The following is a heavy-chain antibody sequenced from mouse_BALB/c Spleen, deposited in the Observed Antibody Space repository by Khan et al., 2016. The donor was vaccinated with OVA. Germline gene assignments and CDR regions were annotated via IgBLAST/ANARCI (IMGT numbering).Heavy chain of an antibody. CDR3: ARKNYYGYAMDY. V-gene: IGHV3-2*02. D-gene: IGHD1-1*01. J-gene: IGHJ4*01. CDR1: GYSITSDYA. Sequence: EVQLQESGPGLVKPSQSLSLTCTVTGYSITSDYAWDWIRQFPGNKLEWMGYISYGGSTSYNPPLKSRSSITRDTSKNQFFLQLNSVTTEDTATYYCARKNYYGYAMDYWGQGTSVTVSS. CDR2: ISYGGST.